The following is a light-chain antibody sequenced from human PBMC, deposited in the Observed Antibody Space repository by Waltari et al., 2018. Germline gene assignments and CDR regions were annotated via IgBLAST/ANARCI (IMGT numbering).Light chain of an antibody. CDR2: EVS. V-gene: IGLV2-8*01. J-gene: IGLJ2*01. CDR3: SSYAGSNNYVA. Sequence: QSALTQPPSASGSPGQSVPLPCTGPSRDAGAYDYVSWYQQPPGKAPKHMIYEVSKRPPGVPDRFSGSKSGNTASLTVSGLQGEDEADYYCSSYAGSNNYVAFGGGTKLTVL. CDR1: SRDAGAYDY.